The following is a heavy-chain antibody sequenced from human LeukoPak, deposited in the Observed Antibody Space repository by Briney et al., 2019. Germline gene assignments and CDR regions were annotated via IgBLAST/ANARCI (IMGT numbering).Heavy chain of an antibody. Sequence: SETLSLTCTVSGGSISSYYWSWIRQPPGKGLEWIGYIYYSGSTNYNPSLKSRVTISVDTSKNQFSLKLSSVTAADTAVYYCARAPAVTHDAFDIWGQGTMVTVSS. CDR3: ARAPAVTHDAFDI. CDR1: GGSISSYY. CDR2: IYYSGST. V-gene: IGHV4-59*08. J-gene: IGHJ3*02. D-gene: IGHD4-17*01.